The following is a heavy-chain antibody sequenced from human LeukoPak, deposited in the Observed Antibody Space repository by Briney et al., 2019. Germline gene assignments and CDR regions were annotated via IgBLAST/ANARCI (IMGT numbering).Heavy chain of an antibody. CDR3: ARVLEDGYYYFDY. V-gene: IGHV3-69-1*01. J-gene: IGHJ4*02. CDR1: GLTLNYYN. Sequence: GGSLRLSCAASGLTLNYYNMNWVRQAPGKGLEWVSSISSSTYIYYADSVKGRFTISRDNAKNSLYLQMNSLRVEGTAVYYCARVLEDGYYYFDYWGQGTLVTVSS. D-gene: IGHD3-3*01. CDR2: ISSSTYI.